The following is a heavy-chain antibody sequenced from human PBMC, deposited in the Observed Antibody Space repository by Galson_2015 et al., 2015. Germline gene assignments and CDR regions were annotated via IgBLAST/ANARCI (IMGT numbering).Heavy chain of an antibody. CDR2: VKSKTDGGTT. CDR3: TTDVPYGSGSYYNVWFDP. V-gene: IGHV3-15*01. CDR1: GFTFSQAW. D-gene: IGHD3-10*01. J-gene: IGHJ5*02. Sequence: SLRLSCAASGFTFSQAWMSWVRQAPGKGLEWVGRVKSKTDGGTTDYAAPVKGRFTISRDDSKTTLYLQMNSLKTEDTAVYYCTTDVPYGSGSYYNVWFDPWGQGTLVTVSS.